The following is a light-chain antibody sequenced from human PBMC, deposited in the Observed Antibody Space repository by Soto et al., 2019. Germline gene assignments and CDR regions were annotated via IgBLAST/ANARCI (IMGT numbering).Light chain of an antibody. CDR3: QQYGSSPLP. CDR1: QSVSSSY. J-gene: IGKJ4*01. CDR2: GAS. V-gene: IGKV3-20*01. Sequence: EIVLTQSPGTLSLSPGERATLSCRASQSVSSSYLAWYQQKPGQAPRLLIYGASSRATGIAHRFSGSGSVTDLTLTISRLEAEDFAVYYYQQYGSSPLPFGGGTKGEIK.